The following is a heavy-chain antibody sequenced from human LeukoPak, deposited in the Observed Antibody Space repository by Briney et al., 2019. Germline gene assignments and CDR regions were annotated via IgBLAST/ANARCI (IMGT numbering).Heavy chain of an antibody. CDR2: IRSKAYGGTT. V-gene: IGHV3-49*04. CDR3: SLHEVVISTLDAFDI. Sequence: PGGSLRLSCTASGFTFGDYAMSWVRQAPGKGLEWVSFIRSKAYGGTTQYAASVKGRFTISRDDSKSIGYLQMDSLKTEDTAVYYCSLHEVVISTLDAFDIWGRGTMVTVSS. D-gene: IGHD3-22*01. J-gene: IGHJ3*02. CDR1: GFTFGDYA.